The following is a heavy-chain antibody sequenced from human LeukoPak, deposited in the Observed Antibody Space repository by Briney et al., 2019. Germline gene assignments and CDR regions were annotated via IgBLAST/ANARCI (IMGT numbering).Heavy chain of an antibody. Sequence: GASVKVSCKASGYTFTGYYMHWVRQAPGQGLEWMGWINPNSGGTNYAQKFQGRVTMTRDTSISTAYMELSRLRSDDTAVYHCARDLSYSLLPGPFDYWGQGTLVTVSS. D-gene: IGHD1-26*01. CDR3: ARDLSYSLLPGPFDY. V-gene: IGHV1-2*02. CDR1: GYTFTGYY. J-gene: IGHJ4*02. CDR2: INPNSGGT.